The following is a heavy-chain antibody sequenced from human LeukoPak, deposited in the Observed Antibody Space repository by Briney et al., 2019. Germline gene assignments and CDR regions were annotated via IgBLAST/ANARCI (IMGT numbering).Heavy chain of an antibody. Sequence: GGSLRFSCAASGFTLINFGMRWVRQAPGKGPEWVAIVWYDGNNKYYADSVKGRFTISRDNSKNTVYLQMNSLRAEDTALYFCAKDKIVGDGRWDFDYWGQGTLVTVSS. D-gene: IGHD3-16*01. J-gene: IGHJ4*02. CDR1: GFTLINFG. CDR3: AKDKIVGDGRWDFDY. CDR2: VWYDGNNK. V-gene: IGHV3-33*03.